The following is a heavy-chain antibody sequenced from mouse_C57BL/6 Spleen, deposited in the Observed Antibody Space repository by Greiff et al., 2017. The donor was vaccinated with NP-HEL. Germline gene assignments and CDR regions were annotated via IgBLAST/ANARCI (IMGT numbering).Heavy chain of an antibody. CDR1: GYTFTSYW. Sequence: QVQLQQPGAELVKPGASVKMSCKASGYTFTSYWITWVKQRPGQGLEWIGDIYPGSGSTNYNEKFKSKATLTVDKSSSTAYMQLSSLTSEDSAVYYCAREAVYDGYFFDYWGQGTTLSLL. J-gene: IGHJ2*01. CDR3: AREAVYDGYFFDY. D-gene: IGHD2-3*01. CDR2: IYPGSGST. V-gene: IGHV1-55*01.